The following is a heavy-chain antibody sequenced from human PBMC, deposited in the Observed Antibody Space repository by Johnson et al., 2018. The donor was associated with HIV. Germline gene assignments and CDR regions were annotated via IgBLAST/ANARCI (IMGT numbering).Heavy chain of an antibody. D-gene: IGHD5-12*01. Sequence: LEWVAIILCGGSNKYYADSVKGRFTISRDNSKNTLYLQMNSLRAEDTALYYCAKDTVDIVAKGAFDIWGQGTMVTVSS. CDR3: AKDTVDIVAKGAFDI. J-gene: IGHJ3*02. CDR2: ILCGGSNK. V-gene: IGHV3-30*02.